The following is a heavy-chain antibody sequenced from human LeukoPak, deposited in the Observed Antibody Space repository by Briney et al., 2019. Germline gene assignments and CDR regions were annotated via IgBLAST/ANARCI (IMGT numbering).Heavy chain of an antibody. Sequence: SETLSLTCTVSGGSISSYYWSWIRQPAGKGLEWIGRIYTSGSTNYNPSLKSRVTMSVDTSKNQLSLKLSSVTAADTAVYYCARGGYYGSGNNYYYYYMDVWGKGTTVTISS. CDR3: ARGGYYGSGNNYYYYYMDV. J-gene: IGHJ6*03. V-gene: IGHV4-4*07. CDR2: IYTSGST. D-gene: IGHD3-10*01. CDR1: GGSISSYY.